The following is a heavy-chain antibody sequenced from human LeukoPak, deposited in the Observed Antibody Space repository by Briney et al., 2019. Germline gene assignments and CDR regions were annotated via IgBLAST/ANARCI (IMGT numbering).Heavy chain of an antibody. V-gene: IGHV3-7*01. CDR3: ARVVYSGHGYFDY. J-gene: IGHJ4*02. CDR1: TFTFTNYW. CDR2: IKQDGSEK. Sequence: GGSLRLSCTASTFTFTNYWMTWVRQAPGKGLEWVADIKQDGSEKYYVDSVKGRFTISRDNAKNSLYLQMNSLRAEDTAVYYCARVVYSGHGYFDYWGQGTLVTVSS. D-gene: IGHD5-12*01.